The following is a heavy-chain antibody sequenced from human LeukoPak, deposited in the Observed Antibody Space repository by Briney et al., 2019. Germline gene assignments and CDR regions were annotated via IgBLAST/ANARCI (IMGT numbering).Heavy chain of an antibody. CDR1: GYTFTDYY. J-gene: IGHJ4*02. Sequence: ASVKISCKVSGYTFTDYYMHWVQQAPGKGLEWMGLVDPEDGETIYAEKFQGRVTITADTSTDTAYMELSSLRSEDTAVYHCATDPTWTGTTGYYFDYWGQGTLVTVSS. CDR3: ATDPTWTGTTGYYFDY. CDR2: VDPEDGET. V-gene: IGHV1-69-2*01. D-gene: IGHD1-7*01.